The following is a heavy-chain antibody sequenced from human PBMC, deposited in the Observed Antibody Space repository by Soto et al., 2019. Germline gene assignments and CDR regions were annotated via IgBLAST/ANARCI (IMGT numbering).Heavy chain of an antibody. CDR1: GGSISSGDYY. CDR3: ARAXPXXTXV. J-gene: IGHJ6*02. V-gene: IGHV4-30-4*01. Sequence: SETLSLTCTVSGGSISSGDYYWSWIRQPPGKGLEWIGYIYYSGSTYYNPSLKSRVTISVDTSKNQFSLKLSSVTAADTAVYXXARAXPXXTXVXGQXTTVTVSS. CDR2: IYYSGST.